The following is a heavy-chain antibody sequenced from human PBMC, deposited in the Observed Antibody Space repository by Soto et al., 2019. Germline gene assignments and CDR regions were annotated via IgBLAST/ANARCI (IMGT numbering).Heavy chain of an antibody. D-gene: IGHD2-2*01. CDR2: IWYDGSNK. CDR1: GFTFSSYG. V-gene: IGHV3-33*01. Sequence: GGSLRLSCAASGFTFSSYGMHWVRQAPGKGLEWVAVIWYDGSNKYYADSVKGRFTISGDDSKNTLYLQMNSLRAEDTAVYYCAREFIDIVVVPAAMPVYYYYGMDVWGQGTTVTVSS. J-gene: IGHJ6*02. CDR3: AREFIDIVVVPAAMPVYYYYGMDV.